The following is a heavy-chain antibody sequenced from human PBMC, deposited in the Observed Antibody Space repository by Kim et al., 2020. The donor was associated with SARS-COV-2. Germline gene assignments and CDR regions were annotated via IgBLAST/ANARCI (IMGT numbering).Heavy chain of an antibody. J-gene: IGHJ5*02. CDR3: AKDRALHAS. V-gene: IGHV3-23*01. Sequence: GGSLRLSCAAFGLTFSSSDMSWVRQAPGKGLEWVSAISASGFSTYYTNSVKGRFTISRDNSNNTLYLHMNSLRADDTAVYYFAKDRALHASWGQGTLVTVSS. D-gene: IGHD2-2*01. CDR1: GLTFSSSD. CDR2: ISASGFST.